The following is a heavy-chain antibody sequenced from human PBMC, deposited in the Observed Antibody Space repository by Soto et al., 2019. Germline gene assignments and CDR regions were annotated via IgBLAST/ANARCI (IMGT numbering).Heavy chain of an antibody. CDR2: IYYSGST. CDR3: ARHLGICTSTSCYGHHYYMDV. D-gene: IGHD2-2*01. Sequence: PSETLSLTCTVSGGSISRSNYYWAWIRQPPGKGLEWIGSIYYSGSTYYNPSLKSRVTISLDTSKNQFSLKLRSVTAADTAVFYCARHLGICTSTSCYGHHYYMDVWGRGTTVTVSS. J-gene: IGHJ6*03. V-gene: IGHV4-39*01. CDR1: GGSISRSNYY.